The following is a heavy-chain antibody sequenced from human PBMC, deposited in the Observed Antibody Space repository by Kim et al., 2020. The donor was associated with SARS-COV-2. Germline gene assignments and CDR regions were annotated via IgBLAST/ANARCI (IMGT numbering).Heavy chain of an antibody. D-gene: IGHD2-15*01. CDR3: AGALHCFRWFAD. V-gene: IGHV4-4*07. Sequence: SETLSLTCTVSGYSINSCYWSWFRQPAGEGLEWIGGSNISGGATYNPSPKTRLTTSSDTTNNNLAPLLMSSTTAAATAAYYSAGALHCFRWFADCGQGT. CDR2: SNISGGA. J-gene: IGHJ4*02. CDR1: GYSINSCY.